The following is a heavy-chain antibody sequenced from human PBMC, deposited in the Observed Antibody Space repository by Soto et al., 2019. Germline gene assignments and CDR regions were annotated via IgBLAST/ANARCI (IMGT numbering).Heavy chain of an antibody. CDR1: GFTFSSYA. V-gene: IGHV3-23*01. D-gene: IGHD5-12*01. CDR2: ISGSGGST. CDR3: AKGRGYSCYEFDY. J-gene: IGHJ4*02. Sequence: EVQLWESGGGLVQPGGSLRLFCAASGFTFSSYAMSWVRQAPGKGLEWVSAISGSGGSTYYADSVKGRFTISRDNSKNTLYLQMNSLRAEDTAVYYCAKGRGYSCYEFDYWGQGTLVTVSS.